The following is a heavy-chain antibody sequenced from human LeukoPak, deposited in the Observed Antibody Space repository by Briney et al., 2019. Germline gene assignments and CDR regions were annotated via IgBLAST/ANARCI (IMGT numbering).Heavy chain of an antibody. CDR1: GFAFSSFG. D-gene: IGHD4-17*01. V-gene: IGHV3-33*01. Sequence: GRSLRLSCAASGFAFSSFGMHWVRQAPGKGLEWVAVIWYNGTNKYYADSVKGRFTISRDNSKNTLYLQMNSLRAEDTAVYYCARATVTRWFDPWGQGTLVTVSS. CDR3: ARATVTRWFDP. J-gene: IGHJ5*02. CDR2: IWYNGTNK.